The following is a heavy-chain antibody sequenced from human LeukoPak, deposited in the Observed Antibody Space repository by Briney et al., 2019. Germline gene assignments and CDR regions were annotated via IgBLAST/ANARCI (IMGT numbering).Heavy chain of an antibody. Sequence: GGSLRLSCAASGFTFSSYSMNWVRQAPGKGLEWVSSISSSSSYIYYADSVKGRFTISGDNAKNSLYLQMNSLRAEDTAVYYCARGSPPNPIVVVVAAALGFDYWGQGTLVTVSS. CDR1: GFTFSSYS. J-gene: IGHJ4*02. V-gene: IGHV3-21*01. CDR2: ISSSSSYI. CDR3: ARGSPPNPIVVVVAAALGFDY. D-gene: IGHD2-15*01.